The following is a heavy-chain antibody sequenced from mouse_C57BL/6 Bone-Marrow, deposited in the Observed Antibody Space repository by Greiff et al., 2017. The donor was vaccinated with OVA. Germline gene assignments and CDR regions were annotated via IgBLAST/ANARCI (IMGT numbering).Heavy chain of an antibody. J-gene: IGHJ3*01. V-gene: IGHV1-50*01. CDR3: ASGSSYAWFGC. CDR1: GYTFTSYW. D-gene: IGHD1-1*01. CDR2: IDPSDSYT. Sequence: QVQLQQPGAELVKPGASVKLSCKASGYTFTSYWMQWVKQRPGQGLEWIGEIDPSDSYTNYNQKFKGKATLTVDTSSSTAYMQLSSLTSEDSAVYYCASGSSYAWFGCWGQTTLVTVST.